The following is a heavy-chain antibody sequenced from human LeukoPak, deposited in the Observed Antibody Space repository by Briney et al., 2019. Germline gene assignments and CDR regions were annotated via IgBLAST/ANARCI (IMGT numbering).Heavy chain of an antibody. Sequence: GGSLRLSCAASGFTFSSYSMNWVRQAPGKGLEWVSSISSSSSYIYYADSVKGRFTISRDNAKNSLYLQMNSLRAEDTAVYYCARGYIFVVPAAMDWFDPWGQGTLVTVSS. V-gene: IGHV3-21*01. CDR1: GFTFSSYS. D-gene: IGHD2-2*01. J-gene: IGHJ5*02. CDR2: ISSSSSYI. CDR3: ARGYIFVVPAAMDWFDP.